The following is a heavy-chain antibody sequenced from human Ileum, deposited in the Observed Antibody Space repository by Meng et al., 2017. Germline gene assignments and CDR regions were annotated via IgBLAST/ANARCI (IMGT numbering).Heavy chain of an antibody. CDR2: VSPSSGNT. CDR3: ARGVGDLGDY. J-gene: IGHJ4*02. Sequence: QVQLWQPAAEMKTPGASMKVSCKASGYTFTTNDINWVRQAPGQGLEWMGWVSPSSGNTHYAQKFQGRVTMTRDISISTVYMELTSLKSDDTAVYYCARGVGDLGDYWGQGTLVTVSS. CDR1: GYTFTTND. D-gene: IGHD3-16*01. V-gene: IGHV1-8*01.